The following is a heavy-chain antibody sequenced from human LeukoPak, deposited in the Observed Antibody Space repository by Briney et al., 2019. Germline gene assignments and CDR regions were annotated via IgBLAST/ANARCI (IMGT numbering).Heavy chain of an antibody. J-gene: IGHJ4*02. V-gene: IGHV4-34*01. CDR3: ARVSGIMISLGGVISYFDY. D-gene: IGHD3-16*02. CDR1: GGSFNDSY. Sequence: SETLSLTCALYGGSFNDSYWTWIRQPPGKGLEWIGEINHSGGTDYNPSLRSRVTISVDPSKNQLSLQLSSVTAADTGVYYCARVSGIMISLGGVISYFDYWGQGTLVTASS. CDR2: INHSGGT.